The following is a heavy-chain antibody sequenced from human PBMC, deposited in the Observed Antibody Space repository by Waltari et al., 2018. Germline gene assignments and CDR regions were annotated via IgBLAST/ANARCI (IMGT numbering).Heavy chain of an antibody. D-gene: IGHD1-26*01. V-gene: IGHV1-69*08. Sequence: QVQLVQSGAEVKTPGSSVKVSCKASGGTFSSYTIRWVRQAPGQGLEWMGRIIPIFGTANYAQKFQGRVTITADESTSTAYMELSSLRSEDTAVYYCARAWLSNSGSYYFDYWGQGTLVTVSS. J-gene: IGHJ4*02. CDR2: IIPIFGTA. CDR1: GGTFSSYT. CDR3: ARAWLSNSGSYYFDY.